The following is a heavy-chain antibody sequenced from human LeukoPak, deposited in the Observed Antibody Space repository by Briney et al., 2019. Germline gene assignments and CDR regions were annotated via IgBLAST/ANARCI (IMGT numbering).Heavy chain of an antibody. CDR2: IGIDSGNT. CDR1: GFPFIEYS. J-gene: IGHJ4*02. CDR3: ARDHNYAFDN. V-gene: IGHV3-48*01. D-gene: IGHD1-1*01. Sequence: GGSLRLSCTASGFPFIEYSMNWVRQAPGKGLEWISYIGIDSGNTKYADSVRGRFTISADKAKNSLYLQMNSLRVEDTAVYYCARDHNYAFDNWGQGTLVSVVS.